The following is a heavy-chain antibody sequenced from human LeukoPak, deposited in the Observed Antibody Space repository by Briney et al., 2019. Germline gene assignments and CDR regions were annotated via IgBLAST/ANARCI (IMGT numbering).Heavy chain of an antibody. CDR3: ARDQGWNYAVLDY. V-gene: IGHV1-18*01. J-gene: IGHJ4*02. CDR1: VYTFTSYG. Sequence: ASVKVSCKASVYTFTSYGISGGRPAPGQGLEWMGWISADNGNTNYTQKLQGRVTMPTDTSTSTAYMELRSLRSDDSAVYYCARDQGWNYAVLDYWGQGTLVTVSS. CDR2: ISADNGNT. D-gene: IGHD1-7*01.